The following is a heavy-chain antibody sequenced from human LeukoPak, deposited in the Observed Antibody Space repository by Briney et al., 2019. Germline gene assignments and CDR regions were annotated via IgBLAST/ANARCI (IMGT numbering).Heavy chain of an antibody. CDR3: AKDNIYDSTTYDY. D-gene: IGHD3-22*01. V-gene: IGHV3-23*01. J-gene: IGHJ4*02. CDR1: GFTFSSYA. Sequence: GGSLRLSCAASGFTFSSYAMSWIRQAPGKGLEWVSAISGSGGSTYYADSVKGRFTISRDNSKNTLYLQMNSLRAEDTAVYYCAKDNIYDSTTYDYWGQGTLVTVSS. CDR2: ISGSGGST.